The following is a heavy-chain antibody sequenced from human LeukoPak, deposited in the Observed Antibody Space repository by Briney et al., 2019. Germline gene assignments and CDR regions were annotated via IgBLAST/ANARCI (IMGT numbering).Heavy chain of an antibody. CDR3: AKSRGGNYYVFDY. J-gene: IGHJ4*02. Sequence: GGSLRLSCAASGFTFGDYYMTWIRQAPGEGLEWVSYISSSSNYTNYADSVKGRFTISRDNSKNSLYLQMNSLRAEDTAVYYCAKSRGGNYYVFDYWGQGTLVTVSS. CDR1: GFTFGDYY. CDR2: ISSSSNYT. V-gene: IGHV3-11*06. D-gene: IGHD1-26*01.